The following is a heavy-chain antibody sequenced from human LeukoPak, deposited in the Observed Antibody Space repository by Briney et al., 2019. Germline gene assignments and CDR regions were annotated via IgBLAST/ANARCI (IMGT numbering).Heavy chain of an antibody. CDR1: RFTFSSYW. V-gene: IGHV3-7*01. J-gene: IGHJ4*02. Sequence: PGGSLRLSCAASRFTFSSYWMSWVRQAPGKGLEWVANIKQDGSEKYYVDSVKARFTISRDNAKKSLYLQMNSLRAEDTAVYYCARNYGSGSYYSSFDYWGQGTLVTVSS. D-gene: IGHD3-10*01. CDR2: IKQDGSEK. CDR3: ARNYGSGSYYSSFDY.